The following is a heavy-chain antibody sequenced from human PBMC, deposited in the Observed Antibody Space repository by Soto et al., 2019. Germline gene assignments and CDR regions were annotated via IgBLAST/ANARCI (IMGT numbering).Heavy chain of an antibody. CDR3: TRENYYDSSGYYWYYYYYGMDV. J-gene: IGHJ6*02. CDR1: GFTFGDYA. V-gene: IGHV3-49*03. Sequence: LRLSCTASGFTFGDYAMSWFRQAPGKGLEWVGFIRSKAYGGTTEYAASVKGRFTISRDDSKSIAYLQMNSLKTEDTAVYYCTRENYYDSSGYYWYYYYYGMDVWGQGTTVTVSS. CDR2: IRSKAYGGTT. D-gene: IGHD3-22*01.